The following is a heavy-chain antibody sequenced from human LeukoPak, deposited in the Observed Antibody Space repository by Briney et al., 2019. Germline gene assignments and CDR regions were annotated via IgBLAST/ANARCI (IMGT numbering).Heavy chain of an antibody. CDR1: GGTFSSYA. J-gene: IGHJ6*02. D-gene: IGHD3-3*01. CDR3: ARDLHTYYDFWSGYARYGMDV. V-gene: IGHV1-69*13. CDR2: IIPIFGTA. Sequence: ASVKVSCKASGGTFSSYAISWVRQAPGQGLEWMGGIIPIFGTANYAQKSQGRVTITADESTSAAYMELSSLRSEDTAVYYCARDLHTYYDFWSGYARYGMDVWGQGTTVTVSS.